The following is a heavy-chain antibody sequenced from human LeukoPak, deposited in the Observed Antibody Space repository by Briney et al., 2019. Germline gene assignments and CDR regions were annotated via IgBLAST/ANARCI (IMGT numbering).Heavy chain of an antibody. V-gene: IGHV3-33*01. J-gene: IGHJ4*02. CDR2: IWYDGSNQ. Sequence: RSLRLSCAASGFSFSDYGMHWVRQAPGKGLEWVAVIWYDGSNQYYADSVKGRFTVSRDNSKNTLYLQMDSLRAEDTAVYFCARDRLSTYDYFDTWGQGTLVTVSS. D-gene: IGHD2-21*01. CDR1: GFSFSDYG. CDR3: ARDRLSTYDYFDT.